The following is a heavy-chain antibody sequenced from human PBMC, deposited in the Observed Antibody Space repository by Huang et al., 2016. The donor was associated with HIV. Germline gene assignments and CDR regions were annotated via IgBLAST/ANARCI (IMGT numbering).Heavy chain of an antibody. D-gene: IGHD3-16*01. CDR2: IIPLFRAP. CDR1: GGSFSDQI. Sequence: QVQLEQSGPAVRQPGSSVKVSCQASGGSFSDQIISWVRQAPGQRFEWMGGIIPLFRAPAYAQEFKGRVTRTADESTSTIYMELNSLTSEDTAVYYCAMSLRYQYDSRSYWGRYFDYWGQGTLVTVSS. CDR3: AMSLRYQYDSRSYWGRYFDY. J-gene: IGHJ4*02. V-gene: IGHV1-69*01.